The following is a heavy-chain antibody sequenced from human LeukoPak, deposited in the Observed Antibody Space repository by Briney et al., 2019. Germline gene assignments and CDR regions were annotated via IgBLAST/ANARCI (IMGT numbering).Heavy chain of an antibody. J-gene: IGHJ6*03. CDR1: GYTFTSYG. D-gene: IGHD2-2*01. CDR3: ERVGVPAASYYIDV. V-gene: IGHV1-18*01. CDR2: ISAYNGNT. Sequence: ASVKVSCKPSGYTFTSYGISWVRQAPGQGLEWMGWISAYNGNTNYAQKPQDRVTMTTDTSKSTAYMEMRRVRSDDTAVYSCERVGVPAASYYIDVWGKGTTVTVSS.